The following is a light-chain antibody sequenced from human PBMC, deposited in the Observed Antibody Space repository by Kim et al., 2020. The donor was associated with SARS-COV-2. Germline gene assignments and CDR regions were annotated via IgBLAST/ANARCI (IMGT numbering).Light chain of an antibody. CDR3: QVWDSSSDHRVV. Sequence: PGRTARITRGGNSIGMKSVHWYQQMPGQAPVLVISYDSDRPSGIPERFSGSNSGNTATLTISRVEAGDEADYYCQVWDSSSDHRVVFGGGTQLTVL. J-gene: IGLJ2*01. CDR1: SIGMKS. V-gene: IGLV3-21*04. CDR2: YDS.